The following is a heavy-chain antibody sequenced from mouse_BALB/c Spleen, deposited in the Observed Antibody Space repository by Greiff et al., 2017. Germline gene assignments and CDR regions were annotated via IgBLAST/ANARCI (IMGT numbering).Heavy chain of an antibody. CDR3: ARDDGNH. D-gene: IGHD2-1*01. V-gene: IGHV5-9-3*01. CDR2: ISSGGSYT. CDR1: GFTFSSYA. Sequence: DVQLVESGGGLVKPGGSLKLSCAASGFTFSSYAMSWVRQTPEKRLEWVATISSGGSYTYYPDSVKGRFTISRDNAKNTLYLQMSSLRSEDTAMYYCARDDGNHWGQGTLVTVSA. J-gene: IGHJ3*01.